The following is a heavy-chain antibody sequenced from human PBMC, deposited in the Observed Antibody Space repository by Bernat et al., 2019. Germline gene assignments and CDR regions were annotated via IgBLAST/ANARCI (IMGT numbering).Heavy chain of an antibody. D-gene: IGHD2-15*01. J-gene: IGHJ3*02. Sequence: EVQLVESGGGLVQPGGSLRLSCAASGFTFISYWMSWVRQAPGKGLEWVANIKQDGSEKYYVDSVKGRFTISRDNAKNSLYLQMNSLRAEDTAVYYCARQGPWLPSGGDAFDIWGQGTMVSVSS. CDR3: ARQGPWLPSGGDAFDI. V-gene: IGHV3-7*01. CDR2: IKQDGSEK. CDR1: GFTFISYW.